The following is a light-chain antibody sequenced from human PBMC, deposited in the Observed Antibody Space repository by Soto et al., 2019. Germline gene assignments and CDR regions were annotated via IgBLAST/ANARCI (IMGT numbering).Light chain of an antibody. CDR1: SSNIGSNY. Sequence: QAVVTQPPSASATPGQRVTISCSGSSSNIGSNYVYWYKQLPGTAPKLLIYSNNQRPSGVPDRFSGSNSGTSASLAISGLRSEDEADYYCAAWDDSPRGYVFGSGTKLTV. J-gene: IGLJ1*01. V-gene: IGLV1-47*02. CDR3: AAWDDSPRGYV. CDR2: SNN.